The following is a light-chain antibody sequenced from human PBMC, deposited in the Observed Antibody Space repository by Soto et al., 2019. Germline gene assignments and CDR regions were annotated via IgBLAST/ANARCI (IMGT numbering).Light chain of an antibody. Sequence: QSALTQPASVSGSPGQSITIXCTGTSSDVGSYNLVSWYQQHPGKAPKLMIYEGSKRPSGVSNRFSGSKSGNTASLTISGLQAEDEADYYCCSYAGSSTHVVFGGGTKVTVL. CDR3: CSYAGSSTHVV. CDR2: EGS. J-gene: IGLJ2*01. CDR1: SSDVGSYNL. V-gene: IGLV2-23*01.